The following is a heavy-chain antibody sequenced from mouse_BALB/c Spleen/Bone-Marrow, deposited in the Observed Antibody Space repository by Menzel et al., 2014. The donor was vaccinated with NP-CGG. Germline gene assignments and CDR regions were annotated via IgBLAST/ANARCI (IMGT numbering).Heavy chain of an antibody. Sequence: VQLQQSGTELVKPGASVKLSCKASGYTFTSYWIHWVKQGPGQGLEWIGEIHPSNGRTNYSEKFKTKATLTVDKSSGTAHMQLSSLTSEDSAVYYCARGTARAMMDYWGQGTSVTVSS. CDR3: ARGTARAMMDY. J-gene: IGHJ4*01. CDR1: GYTFTSYW. CDR2: IHPSNGRT. V-gene: IGHV1S81*02. D-gene: IGHD3-2*01.